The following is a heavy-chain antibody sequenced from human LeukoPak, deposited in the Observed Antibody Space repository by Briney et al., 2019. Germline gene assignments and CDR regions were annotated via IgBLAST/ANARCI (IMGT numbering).Heavy chain of an antibody. Sequence: SETLSLTCAVSGYSISSGYYWIWIRQPPGKGLEWIGSLYHSDSIYYNPSLESRVTMSVDTSKNQFSLKLSFVTAADTAVYYCARQHDSYHYYYVDVWGKGTTVSVSS. J-gene: IGHJ6*03. CDR2: LYHSDSI. D-gene: IGHD6-13*01. V-gene: IGHV4-38-2*01. CDR1: GYSISSGYY. CDR3: ARQHDSYHYYYVDV.